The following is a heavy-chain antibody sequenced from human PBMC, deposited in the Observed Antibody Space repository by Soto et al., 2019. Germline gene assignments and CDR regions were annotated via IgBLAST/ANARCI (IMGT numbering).Heavy chain of an antibody. CDR2: ISSSDTII. Sequence: GGSLRLSCAASGFTFSDYYMSWIRQAPGKGLEWVSYISSSDTIIYYADSVKGRLTISRDNAKNSLYLQMSSLRAEDTAVYYCARDLGYYDSSGYFDYWGQGTLVTVSS. CDR3: ARDLGYYDSSGYFDY. V-gene: IGHV3-11*01. D-gene: IGHD3-22*01. CDR1: GFTFSDYY. J-gene: IGHJ4*02.